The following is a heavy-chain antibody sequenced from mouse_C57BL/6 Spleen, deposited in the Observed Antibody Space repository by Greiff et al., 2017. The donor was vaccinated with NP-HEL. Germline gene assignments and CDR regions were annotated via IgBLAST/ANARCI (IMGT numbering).Heavy chain of an antibody. D-gene: IGHD4-1*01. CDR3: ARGGTGTSWFAY. CDR2: INPSTGGT. J-gene: IGHJ3*01. V-gene: IGHV1-42*01. CDR1: GYSFTGYY. Sequence: VQLKQSGPELVKPGASVKISCKASGYSFTGYYMNWVKQSPEKSLEWIGEINPSTGGTTYNQKFKAKATLTVDKSSSTAYMQLQSLTSEDSAVYYCARGGTGTSWFAYWGQGTLVTVSA.